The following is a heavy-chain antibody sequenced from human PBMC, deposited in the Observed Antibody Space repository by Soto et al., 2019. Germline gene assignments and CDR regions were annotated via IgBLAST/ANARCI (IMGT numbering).Heavy chain of an antibody. D-gene: IGHD3-10*01. CDR2: IIPILGIA. J-gene: IGHJ2*01. CDR1: GGTFSSYT. V-gene: IGHV1-69*08. CDR3: ARESHRGGTYFDL. Sequence: QVQLVQSGAEVKKPGSSVKVSCTASGGTFSSYTISWVRQAPGQGLEWMGRIIPILGIANYAQKFQGRVTITADKSTSTAYMELSSLRSEDTAVYYCARESHRGGTYFDLWGRGTLVTVSS.